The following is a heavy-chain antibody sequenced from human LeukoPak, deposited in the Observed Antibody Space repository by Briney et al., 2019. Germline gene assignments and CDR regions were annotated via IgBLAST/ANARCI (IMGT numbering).Heavy chain of an antibody. CDR1: GGSFSGYY. CDR3: ARQKKLRGYSYGRFDY. D-gene: IGHD5-18*01. CDR2: INHSGST. J-gene: IGHJ4*02. V-gene: IGHV4-34*01. Sequence: PSETLSLTCAVYGGSFSGYYWSWIRQPPGKGLEWIGEINHSGSTNYNPSLKSRVTISVDTSKNQFSLKLSSVTAADTAVYYCARQKKLRGYSYGRFDYWGQGTLVTVSS.